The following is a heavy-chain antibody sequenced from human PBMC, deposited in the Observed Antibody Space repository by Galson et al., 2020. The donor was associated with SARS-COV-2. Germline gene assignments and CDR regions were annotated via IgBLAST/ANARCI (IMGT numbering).Heavy chain of an antibody. CDR2: IRCKTYGGTA. V-gene: IGHV3-49*04. D-gene: IGHD1-1*01. J-gene: IGHJ4*02. CDR1: GFTFDDYT. Sequence: GGSLRLSCTASGFTFDDYTMNWVRQAPGKGLEWVGCIRCKTYGGTAEYAASVKGRFTFSRDDSKSIDYLHMQSLETEDTSVYYCARWNGPLDYWGQGTLVTVSS. CDR3: ARWNGPLDY.